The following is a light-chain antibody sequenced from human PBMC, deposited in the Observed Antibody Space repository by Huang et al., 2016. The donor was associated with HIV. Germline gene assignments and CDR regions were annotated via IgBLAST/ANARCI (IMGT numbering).Light chain of an antibody. CDR1: QSLLHDNQYNY. J-gene: IGKJ4*01. CDR2: LGA. CDR3: MQALQTPT. V-gene: IGKV2-28*01. Sequence: IVMTQSPLSLPVTPGEPASMSCRSRQSLLHDNQYNYVDWYLQKPGQSPQVLIYLGANRTPGVPDRVSGSGSGTNFTLTINRVEAEDVGIYYCMQALQTPTFGGGTRVEIK.